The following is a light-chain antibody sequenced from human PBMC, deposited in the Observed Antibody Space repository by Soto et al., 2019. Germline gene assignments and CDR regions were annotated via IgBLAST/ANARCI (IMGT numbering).Light chain of an antibody. Sequence: QSALTQPPFVSGSPGQSVTISCTGTSSDVGHYNRVSWYQQPPGTAPKLMIYEVTNRPSGVPDRFSGSKSGNTASLIISGLQAEDEADYYCSSYTTSSTYVFGPGTKLTVL. CDR2: EVT. V-gene: IGLV2-18*02. J-gene: IGLJ1*01. CDR1: SSDVGHYNR. CDR3: SSYTTSSTYV.